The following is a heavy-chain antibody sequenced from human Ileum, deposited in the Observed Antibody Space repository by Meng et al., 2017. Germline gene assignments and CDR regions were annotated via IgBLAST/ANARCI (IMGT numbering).Heavy chain of an antibody. J-gene: IGHJ3*02. CDR3: AKDRQSYDSVWAPFDI. CDR1: GFSLNTHA. CDR2: IGNPYVT. Sequence: GEYLMIYCAASGFSLNTHAMSWVRQAPGKGLEWVSTIGNPYVTCYADSVKGRFPISRDNSKNSLYLQVNSLRAEDAAVYYCAKDRQSYDSVWAPFDIWGQGTLVTVSS. V-gene: IGHV3-23*01. D-gene: IGHD3-16*01.